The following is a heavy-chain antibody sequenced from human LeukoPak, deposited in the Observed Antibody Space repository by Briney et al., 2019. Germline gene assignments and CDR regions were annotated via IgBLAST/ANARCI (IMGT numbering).Heavy chain of an antibody. J-gene: IGHJ1*01. V-gene: IGHV1-2*02. Sequence: ASVKVSCKASGYTFIGYYMHWVRQAPGQGLEWMGWINPNSGGTNYAQKFQGRVTMTRDTSISTAYMELSRLRSDDTAVYYCASCNSGGSCYTYFQHWGQGTLVTVSS. CDR2: INPNSGGT. CDR1: GYTFIGYY. CDR3: ASCNSGGSCYTYFQH. D-gene: IGHD2-15*01.